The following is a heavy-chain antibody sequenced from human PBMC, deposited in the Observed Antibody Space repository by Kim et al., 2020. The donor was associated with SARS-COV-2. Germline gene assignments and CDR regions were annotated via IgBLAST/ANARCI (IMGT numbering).Heavy chain of an antibody. V-gene: IGHV3-30*04. J-gene: IGHJ6*02. CDR2: ISYDGSNK. Sequence: GGSLRLSCAASGFTFSSYAMHWVRQAPGKGLEWVAVISYDGSNKYYADSVKGRFTISRDNSKNTLYLQMNSLRAEDTAVYYCARGGYYQYYDFWSGDFDYYYYGMDVWGQGTTVTVSS. CDR3: ARGGYYQYYDFWSGDFDYYYYGMDV. D-gene: IGHD3-3*01. CDR1: GFTFSSYA.